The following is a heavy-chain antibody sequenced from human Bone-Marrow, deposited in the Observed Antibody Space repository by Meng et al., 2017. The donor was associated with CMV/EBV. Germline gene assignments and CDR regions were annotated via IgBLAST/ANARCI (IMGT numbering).Heavy chain of an antibody. J-gene: IGHJ6*02. V-gene: IGHV1-69*05. D-gene: IGHD2-2*01. CDR2: IIPIFGTA. CDR3: ARDRWSGGDCSSTSCYGYYYYGMDV. CDR1: GYTFTSYD. Sequence: SVKVSCKASGYTFTSYDINWVRQAPGQGLEWMGGIIPIFGTANYAQKFQGRVTITTDESTSTAYMELSSLRSEDTAVYYCARDRWSGGDCSSTSCYGYYYYGMDVWGQGTTVTVSS.